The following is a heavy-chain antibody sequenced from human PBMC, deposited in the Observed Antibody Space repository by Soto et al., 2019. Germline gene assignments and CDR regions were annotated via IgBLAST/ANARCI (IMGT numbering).Heavy chain of an antibody. CDR1: GFTFSSYA. Sequence: GGSLSLSCAASGFTFSSYAMSWVRQAPGKGLEWVSAISGSGGSTYYADSVKGRFTISRDNSKNTLYLQMNSLRAEDTAVYYCANPFHIVAEYYFDYWGQGTLVTVSS. V-gene: IGHV3-23*01. CDR3: ANPFHIVAEYYFDY. D-gene: IGHD5-12*01. CDR2: ISGSGGST. J-gene: IGHJ4*02.